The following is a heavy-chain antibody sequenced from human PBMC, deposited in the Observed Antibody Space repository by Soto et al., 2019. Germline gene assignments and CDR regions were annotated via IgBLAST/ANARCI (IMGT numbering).Heavy chain of an antibody. CDR2: IYYGGNT. V-gene: IGHV4-39*01. CDR3: ASSSPFHY. D-gene: IGHD6-6*01. J-gene: IGHJ4*02. CDR1: SASLSSSTYY. Sequence: PSETLSLTCSVSSASLSSSTYYWSWIRQPPGRGPEWIGSIYYGGNTYYKPSLKSRVSISIDTSRNQFSLKLTSVTAADTGVYYCASSSPFHYWGPGILVTVSS.